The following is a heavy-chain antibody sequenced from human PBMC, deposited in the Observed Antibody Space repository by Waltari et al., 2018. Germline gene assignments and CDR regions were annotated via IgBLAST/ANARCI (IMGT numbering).Heavy chain of an antibody. J-gene: IGHJ5*01. CDR1: GYTFTSHY. Sequence: QVQLVQSGAEVKKTGASVKVSCKASGYTFTSHYMHWGRQAPGQGLEWMGGSYSGGGARRYAQKFQGRGTMTRDTSTSTVYMELSSLRPEDTAVYYCVGAGSMVQGIVADWLDSWGQGTLVTVSS. CDR2: SYSGGGAR. V-gene: IGHV1-46*01. D-gene: IGHD2-21*01. CDR3: VGAGSMVQGIVADWLDS.